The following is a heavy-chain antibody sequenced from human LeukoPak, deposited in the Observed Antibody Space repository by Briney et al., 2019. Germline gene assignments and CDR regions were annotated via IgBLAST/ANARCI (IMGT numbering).Heavy chain of an antibody. CDR2: INHSGST. CDR1: GGSFSGYY. V-gene: IGHV4-34*01. J-gene: IGHJ4*02. CDR3: ARHVAAAGTGIDY. Sequence: SETLSLTCAVYGGSFSGYYWSWIRQPPGKGLEWIGEINHSGSTNYNPSLKSRVTISVDTSKNQFSLKLSSVTAADTAVYYCARHVAAAGTGIDYWGQGTLVTVSS. D-gene: IGHD6-13*01.